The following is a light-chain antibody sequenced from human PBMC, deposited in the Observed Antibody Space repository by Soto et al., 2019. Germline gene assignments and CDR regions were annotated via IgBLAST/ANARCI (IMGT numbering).Light chain of an antibody. V-gene: IGKV1-12*01. CDR3: QQAKSFPLT. Sequence: DVQMTQSPSSVYASVGDRVTITCRASQAILSWLAWYQQKPGTAPKLLISAASNLQPGVPSRFSGSGYGTDFTLTITSLQPEDFATYFCQQAKSFPLTFGGGTKVDIK. CDR2: AAS. J-gene: IGKJ4*01. CDR1: QAILSW.